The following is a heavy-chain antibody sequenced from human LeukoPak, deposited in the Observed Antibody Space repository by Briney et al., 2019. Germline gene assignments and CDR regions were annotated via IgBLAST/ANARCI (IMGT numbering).Heavy chain of an antibody. CDR1: GGTFSRYA. D-gene: IGHD3-10*01. CDR3: ARDIYGSGSPYNWFDP. V-gene: IGHV1-69*05. CDR2: IIPIFGTA. J-gene: IGHJ5*02. Sequence: APVKVSCKASGGTFSRYAISWVRQAPGQGLEWMGGIIPIFGTANYAQKFQGRVTITRDTSASTAYMELSSLRSEDTAVYYCARDIYGSGSPYNWFDPWGQGTLVTVSS.